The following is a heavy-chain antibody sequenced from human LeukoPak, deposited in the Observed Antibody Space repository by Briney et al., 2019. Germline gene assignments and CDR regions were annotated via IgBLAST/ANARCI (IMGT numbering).Heavy chain of an antibody. V-gene: IGHV1-18*01. Sequence: GASVKVSCKASGFSLICYAISWVRQAPGQGLEWVWWISAYNGNSNYAQNLQGRVTITRETSTSTAYMEMSSLTADDTATYYCARVSIYVDKLAAFDQWGEGTLVTVSS. CDR2: ISAYNGNS. J-gene: IGHJ4*02. CDR1: GFSLICYA. D-gene: IGHD2/OR15-2a*01. CDR3: ARVSIYVDKLAAFDQ.